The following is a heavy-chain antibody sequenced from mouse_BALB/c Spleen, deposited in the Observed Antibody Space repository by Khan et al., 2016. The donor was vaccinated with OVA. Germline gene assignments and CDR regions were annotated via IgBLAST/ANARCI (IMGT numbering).Heavy chain of an antibody. CDR1: GYIFTSYW. J-gene: IGHJ2*01. V-gene: IGHV1-76*01. D-gene: IGHD3-2*02. CDR2: IYPGTNNT. CDR3: AREEAWYYFDY. Sequence: QVQLKESGADLVRPGASVKLSCKISGYIFTSYWIHWVKQRSGQGLEWIARIYPGTNNTYYNEKLKEQATLTADKSSSTVYMQLSSLTSEDSTVYCGAREEAWYYFDYWGQGTTLTVSS.